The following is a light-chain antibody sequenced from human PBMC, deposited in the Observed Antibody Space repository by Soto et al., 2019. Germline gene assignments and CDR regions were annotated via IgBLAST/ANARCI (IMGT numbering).Light chain of an antibody. CDR2: YVD. Sequence: QSALTQPASVSGSPGQSITISCTGTSRDVGAYDYVSWYLQYPDKAPQLLIYYVDHRPSGVSSRFSGSKSGNTASPTISGLQAEDEGDYYCCSYADGSIYFFGTGTKVTVL. J-gene: IGLJ1*01. V-gene: IGLV2-14*03. CDR1: SRDVGAYDY. CDR3: CSYADGSIYF.